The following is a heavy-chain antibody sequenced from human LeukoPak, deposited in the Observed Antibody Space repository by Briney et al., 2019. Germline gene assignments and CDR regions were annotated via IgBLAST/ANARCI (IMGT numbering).Heavy chain of an antibody. CDR2: NYYSGST. J-gene: IGHJ3*02. D-gene: IGHD6-19*01. V-gene: IGHV4-30-4*01. Sequence: PSETLSLTCTVSGGSISSGDYYWSWIRQPPGKGLEWIGYNYYSGSTYYNPSLKSRVTISVDTSKNQFSLKLSFVTAADTAVYYCARASQIAVAGDDAFDIWGQGTMVTVSS. CDR3: ARASQIAVAGDDAFDI. CDR1: GGSISSGDYY.